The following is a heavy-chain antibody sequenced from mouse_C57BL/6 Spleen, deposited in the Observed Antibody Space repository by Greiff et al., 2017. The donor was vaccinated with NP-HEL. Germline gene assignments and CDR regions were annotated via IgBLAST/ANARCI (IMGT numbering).Heavy chain of an antibody. V-gene: IGHV1-53*01. D-gene: IGHD1-1*01. CDR1: GYTFTSYW. Sequence: QVHVKQPGTELVKPGASVKLSCKASGYTFTSYWMHWVKQRPGQGLEWIGNINPSNGGTNYNEKFKSKATLTVDKSSSTAYMQLSSLTSEDSAVYYCARSHYYGSGWGYWGQGTTLTVSS. J-gene: IGHJ2*01. CDR2: INPSNGGT. CDR3: ARSHYYGSGWGY.